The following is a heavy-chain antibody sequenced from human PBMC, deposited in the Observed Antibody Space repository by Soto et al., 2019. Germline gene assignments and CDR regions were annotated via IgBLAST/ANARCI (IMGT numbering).Heavy chain of an antibody. CDR2: IYPGDSDT. Sequence: PGESLKISCKGSGYSFTSYWIGWVRQMPGKGLEWMGIIYPGDSDTRYSPSFQGQVTISADKSISTAYLQWSSLKASDTAMYDCARGIAARYYYYGMDVWAQGTTVTVSS. D-gene: IGHD6-6*01. CDR1: GYSFTSYW. V-gene: IGHV5-51*01. J-gene: IGHJ6*02. CDR3: ARGIAARYYYYGMDV.